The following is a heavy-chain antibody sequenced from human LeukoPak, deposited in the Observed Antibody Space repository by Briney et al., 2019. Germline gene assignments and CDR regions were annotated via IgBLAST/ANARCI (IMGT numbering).Heavy chain of an antibody. V-gene: IGHV3-21*01. D-gene: IGHD4-11*01. CDR1: GFTFRSYS. CDR3: ARSNDYPEYFQH. Sequence: PGGSLRLSCAVSGFTFRSYSISWVRQAPGKGVEWVSSISSSSSYIYYADSVKGRFTISRDNAKNSLYLHMNSLRAEDTAVYYCARSNDYPEYFQHWGQGTLVTVSS. CDR2: ISSSSSYI. J-gene: IGHJ1*01.